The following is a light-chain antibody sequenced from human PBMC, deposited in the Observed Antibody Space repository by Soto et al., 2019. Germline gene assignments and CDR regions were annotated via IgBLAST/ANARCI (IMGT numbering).Light chain of an antibody. CDR3: QQYNSYSPWT. CDR1: QSISSW. J-gene: IGKJ1*01. CDR2: DAS. Sequence: DIQMTQSPSTLSASVGDRVTITCRASQSISSWLAWYQQKPGKAPKLLIYDASSLESGVPSRFSGSGSGTEFTLTISSLQPDHFATYYCQQYNSYSPWTFGQATKVVIK. V-gene: IGKV1-5*01.